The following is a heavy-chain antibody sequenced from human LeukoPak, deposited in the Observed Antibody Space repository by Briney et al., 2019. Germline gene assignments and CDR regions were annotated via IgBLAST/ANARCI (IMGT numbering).Heavy chain of an antibody. CDR3: ARSAGGRVRGVTDPFDY. D-gene: IGHD3-10*01. J-gene: IGHJ4*02. V-gene: IGHV4-59*01. CDR1: GGSISSYY. Sequence: SETLSLTCTVSGGSISSYYWSWIRQPPGKGLEWIGYIYYSGSTNYNPSLKSRVTISVDTSKNQFSLKLSSVTAADTAVYYCARSAGGRVRGVTDPFDYWGQGTLVTVSS. CDR2: IYYSGST.